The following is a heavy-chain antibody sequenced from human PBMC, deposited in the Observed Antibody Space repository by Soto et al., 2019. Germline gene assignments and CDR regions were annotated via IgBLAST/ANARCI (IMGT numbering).Heavy chain of an antibody. CDR2: IRSKANNYAT. Sequence: GGSLRLSCAASGFIFSGSSMHWVRQASGEGLEWVGRIRSKANNYATAYAASVKGRFTISRDDSKNTAYLQMNSLKTEDTAMYYCTRHVPLYDSSGYYYYFDLWGQGTLVTVSS. J-gene: IGHJ4*02. CDR1: GFIFSGSS. D-gene: IGHD3-22*01. V-gene: IGHV3-73*01. CDR3: TRHVPLYDSSGYYYYFDL.